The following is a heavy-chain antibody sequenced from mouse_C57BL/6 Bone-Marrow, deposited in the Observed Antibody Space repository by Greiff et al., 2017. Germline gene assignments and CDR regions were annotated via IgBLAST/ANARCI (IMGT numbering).Heavy chain of an antibody. Sequence: VQLQQSGPELVKPGASVKISCKASGYTFTDYYMNWVKQSHGKSLEWIGDINPNNGGISYNQKFKGKATLTVDKSSSTVYMELRSLTSEDTAVYYCARKDGSKAWFAYWGQGTLVTVSA. CDR2: INPNNGGI. J-gene: IGHJ3*01. V-gene: IGHV1-26*01. CDR1: GYTFTDYY. D-gene: IGHD1-1*01. CDR3: ARKDGSKAWFAY.